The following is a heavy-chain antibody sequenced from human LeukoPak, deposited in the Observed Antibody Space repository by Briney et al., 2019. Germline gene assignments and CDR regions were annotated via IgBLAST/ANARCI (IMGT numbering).Heavy chain of an antibody. V-gene: IGHV3-23*01. Sequence: GGSLRLSCAASGFTFSSYAMSWVRQAPGKGLEWVSVITGSDGSTYYAGPVKGRFNISRDNSKNTLYLQMSSLRADDTAVYYCAKGGRIEAAGNIDYWGQGTLVTVSS. CDR2: ITGSDGST. CDR3: AKGGRIEAAGNIDY. D-gene: IGHD6-13*01. CDR1: GFTFSSYA. J-gene: IGHJ4*02.